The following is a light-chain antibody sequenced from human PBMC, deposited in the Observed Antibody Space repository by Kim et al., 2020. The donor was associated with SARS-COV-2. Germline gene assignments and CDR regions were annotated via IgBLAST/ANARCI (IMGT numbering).Light chain of an antibody. CDR1: NIGSKN. CDR3: QVWDSSTAGYV. J-gene: IGLJ1*01. Sequence: ALGRPARITCGGNNIGSKNVHWYQQKPGPAPVLVIYRDSNRPSGIPERFSGSNSGNTATLTISRAQAGDEADYYCQVWDSSTAGYVFGTGTKVTVL. CDR2: RDS. V-gene: IGLV3-9*01.